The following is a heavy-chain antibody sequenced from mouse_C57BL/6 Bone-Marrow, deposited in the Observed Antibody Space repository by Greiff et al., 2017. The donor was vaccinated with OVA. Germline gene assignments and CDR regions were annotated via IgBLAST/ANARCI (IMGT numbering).Heavy chain of an antibody. D-gene: IGHD1-1*01. J-gene: IGHJ4*01. Sequence: QVQLQQSGAELVRPGASVTLSCKASGYTFTDYEMHWVKQTPVHGLEWIGAIDPETGGTAYNQKFKGKAILTADKSSSTAYMELRSLTSEDSAVYYCGTDLYYGSRGDAMDYWGQGTSVTVSS. CDR3: GTDLYYGSRGDAMDY. CDR1: GYTFTDYE. CDR2: IDPETGGT. V-gene: IGHV1-15*01.